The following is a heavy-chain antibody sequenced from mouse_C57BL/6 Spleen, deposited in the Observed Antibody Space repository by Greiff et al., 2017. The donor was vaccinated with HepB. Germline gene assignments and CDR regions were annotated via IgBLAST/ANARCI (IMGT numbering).Heavy chain of an antibody. J-gene: IGHJ3*01. Sequence: VKLMESGAELVRPGASVTLSCKASGYTFTDYEMHWVKQTPVHGLEWIGAIDPETGGTAYNQKFKGKAILTADKSSSTAYMELRSLTSEDSAVYYCTRRGSRWFAYWGQGTLVTVSA. CDR1: GYTFTDYE. D-gene: IGHD1-1*01. CDR2: IDPETGGT. V-gene: IGHV1-15*01. CDR3: TRRGSRWFAY.